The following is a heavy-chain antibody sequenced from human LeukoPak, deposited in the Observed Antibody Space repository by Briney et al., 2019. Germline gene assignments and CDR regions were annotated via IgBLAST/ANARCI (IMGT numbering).Heavy chain of an antibody. Sequence: GASVKVSCKASGGTFSSYAISWVRQAPGQGLEWMGGIIPIFGTANYAQTFQGGVTITADKSTSTAYMELSSLRSEDTAVYYCARDPGDILTGPILGAFDIWGQGTMVTVSS. CDR3: ARDPGDILTGPILGAFDI. D-gene: IGHD3-9*01. CDR2: IIPIFGTA. CDR1: GGTFSSYA. V-gene: IGHV1-69*06. J-gene: IGHJ3*02.